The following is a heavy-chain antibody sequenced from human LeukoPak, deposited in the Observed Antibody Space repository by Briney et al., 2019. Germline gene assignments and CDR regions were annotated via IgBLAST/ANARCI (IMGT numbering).Heavy chain of an antibody. CDR3: ASAAGAYDN. J-gene: IGHJ4*02. D-gene: IGHD6-13*01. Sequence: GGSLRLSCAASGFTFSSFAMSWVRQAPGKGLEWVSTISGSGGSIYYADSVKGRFTISRGNSKNTLYLQMNSLRAEDTAVYYCASAAGAYDNWGQGTLVTVSS. CDR1: GFTFSSFA. V-gene: IGHV3-23*01. CDR2: ISGSGGSI.